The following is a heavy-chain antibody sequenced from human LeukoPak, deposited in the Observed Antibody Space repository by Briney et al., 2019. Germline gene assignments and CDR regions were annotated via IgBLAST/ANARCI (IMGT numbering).Heavy chain of an antibody. CDR3: ARRGYCSSTSCYVDY. CDR1: GGSISSSSYY. CDR2: IYYSGST. D-gene: IGHD2-2*01. V-gene: IGHV4-39*01. J-gene: IGHJ4*02. Sequence: PLETLSLSCTVSGGSISSSSYYWGWIRQPPGKGLEWIGSIYYSGSTYYNPSLKSRVTISVDKSKNQFSLKLSSVTAADTAVYYCARRGYCSSTSCYVDYWGQGTLVTVSS.